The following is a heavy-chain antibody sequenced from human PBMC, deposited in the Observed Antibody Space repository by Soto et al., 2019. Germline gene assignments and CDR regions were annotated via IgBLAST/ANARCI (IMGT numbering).Heavy chain of an antibody. CDR3: ARGDRYDSSGYTADY. CDR2: ISAYNGNT. D-gene: IGHD3-22*01. Sequence: ASVKVSCKASGYTFTSYGISWVRQAPGQGLEWMGWISAYNGNTNYAQKLQGRVTMTTDTSTSTAYMELRSLRSDDAAVYYCARGDRYDSSGYTADYWGQGTLVTVSS. J-gene: IGHJ4*02. CDR1: GYTFTSYG. V-gene: IGHV1-18*04.